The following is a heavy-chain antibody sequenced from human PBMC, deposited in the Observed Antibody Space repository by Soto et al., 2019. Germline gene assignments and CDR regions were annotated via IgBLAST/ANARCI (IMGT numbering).Heavy chain of an antibody. J-gene: IGHJ3*01. D-gene: IGHD1-1*01. V-gene: IGHV3-53*01. Sequence: DVQLVESGGGLMQPGESLRLSCAASGLTVSGKKYVAWLRQAPGKRLEWVSALYDVDGSFYADSVKGRFTTSSDSSKTTVYLQMNGLRPDDTAVYYCATWHEREHAYDVWGQGTTVTVSS. CDR3: ATWHEREHAYDV. CDR2: LYDVDGS. CDR1: GLTVSGKKY.